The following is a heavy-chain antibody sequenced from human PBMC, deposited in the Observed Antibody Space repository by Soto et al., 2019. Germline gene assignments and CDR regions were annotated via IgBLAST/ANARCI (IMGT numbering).Heavy chain of an antibody. Sequence: PGGSLRLSCAASGFTVSSNYMSWVRQAPGKGLEWVSVIYSGGSTYYADSVKGRFTISRDNSKNTLYLQMNSLRAEDTAVYYCASNLYSGSLRRAFDIWGQGTMVTVSS. CDR2: IYSGGST. CDR1: GFTVSSNY. J-gene: IGHJ3*02. V-gene: IGHV3-53*01. CDR3: ASNLYSGSLRRAFDI. D-gene: IGHD1-26*01.